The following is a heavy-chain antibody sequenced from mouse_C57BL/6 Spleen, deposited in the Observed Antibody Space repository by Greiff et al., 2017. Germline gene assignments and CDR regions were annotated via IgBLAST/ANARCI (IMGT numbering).Heavy chain of an antibody. CDR2: INPSSGYT. Sequence: QVQLQQSGAELAKPGASVKLSCKASGYTFTSYWMHWVKQRPGQGLEWIGYINPSSGYTKYNQKFKDKATLTADKSSSPAYMQLSSLTYEDSAVYYCARWGLSTMITTYYFGYWGQGTTLTVSS. J-gene: IGHJ2*01. CDR3: ARWGLSTMITTYYFGY. V-gene: IGHV1-7*01. D-gene: IGHD2-4*01. CDR1: GYTFTSYW.